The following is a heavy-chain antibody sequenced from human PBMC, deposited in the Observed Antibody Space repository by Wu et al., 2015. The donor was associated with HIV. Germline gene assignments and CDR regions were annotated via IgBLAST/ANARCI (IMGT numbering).Heavy chain of an antibody. CDR1: GYSFTGYF. CDR2: MNPNSGNT. V-gene: IGHV1-8*02. J-gene: IGHJ2*01. CDR3: ARAASFFYDKHGYYRNWYFDV. D-gene: IGHD3-22*01. Sequence: QVQLVQSGAELKKPGASVKVSCKASGYSFTGYFVHWVRQAPGQGLEWVGWMNPNSGNTGYPQKFQGRVTMTRDTSISTAYMELSSLKSEDTAVYYCARAASFFYDKHGYYRNWYFDVWGRGTLVAVSS.